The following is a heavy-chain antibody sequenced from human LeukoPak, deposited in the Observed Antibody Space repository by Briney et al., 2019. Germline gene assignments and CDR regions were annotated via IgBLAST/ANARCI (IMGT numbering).Heavy chain of an antibody. J-gene: IGHJ4*02. CDR3: ARGGATTLFDY. V-gene: IGHV3-64*01. Sequence: SGGSLRLSCAASGFTFSSYAMHWVRQAPGKGLEYASAITTNGDKTYYGNSVKGRFTISRDNSKNTLYLQMGSLRIEDMAVYYCARGGATTLFDYWGQGTLVTVSS. CDR2: ITTNGDKT. D-gene: IGHD1-26*01. CDR1: GFTFSSYA.